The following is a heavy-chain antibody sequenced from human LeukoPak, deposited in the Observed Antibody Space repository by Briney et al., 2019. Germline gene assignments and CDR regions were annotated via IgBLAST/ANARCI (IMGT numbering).Heavy chain of an antibody. Sequence: SETLSLTCAVYGESFSGYYWSWIRQPPGKGLEWIGEINHSGSTNYNPSLKSRVTISVDTSKNQFSLKLSSVTAADTAVYYCARGTQDYWGQGTLVTVSS. V-gene: IGHV4-34*01. CDR2: INHSGST. J-gene: IGHJ4*02. CDR3: ARGTQDY. CDR1: GESFSGYY.